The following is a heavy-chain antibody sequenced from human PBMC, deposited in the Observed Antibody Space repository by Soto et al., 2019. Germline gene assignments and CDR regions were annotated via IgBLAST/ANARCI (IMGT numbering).Heavy chain of an antibody. CDR2: INPSDGGS. D-gene: IGHD1-26*01. V-gene: IGHV1-46*01. Sequence: QVQLVQSGTEAKKPGASVKVSCKASGYTFSSYYIHWVRQAPGQGLEWMGIINPSDGGSSYAQKFQGRVSMTRDTSTSTVYMELSSLRSEDTAVYYCARPDSGGYSGTDPPFDDWGQGTLVTVSS. CDR1: GYTFSSYY. CDR3: ARPDSGGYSGTDPPFDD. J-gene: IGHJ4*02.